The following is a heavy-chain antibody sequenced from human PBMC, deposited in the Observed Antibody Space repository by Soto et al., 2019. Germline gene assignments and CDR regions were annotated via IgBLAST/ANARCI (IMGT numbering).Heavy chain of an antibody. CDR1: GFPFSSYA. J-gene: IGHJ5*02. V-gene: IGHV3-23*01. D-gene: IGHD2-8*01. Sequence: EVQLLESGGGLVQPGGSLRLSCAASGFPFSSYAMSWVRQAPGKGLEWVSAISGSGGSTYYADSVKGRFTISRDNSKNTLDLQMKSLRAEDTAVYYCAKDPRDAMVYADWFDPWGQGTLVTVS. CDR2: ISGSGGST. CDR3: AKDPRDAMVYADWFDP.